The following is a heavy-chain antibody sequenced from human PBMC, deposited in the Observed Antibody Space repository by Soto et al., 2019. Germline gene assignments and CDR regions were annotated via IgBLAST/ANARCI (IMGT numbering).Heavy chain of an antibody. J-gene: IGHJ4*02. CDR3: ARDRKYDSSAPHY. CDR2: ISSSSSYT. Sequence: GGSLRLSCAASGFTFSDYYMSWIRQAPGKGLEWVSYISSSSSYTNYADSVKGRFTISRDNAKNSLYLQMNSLRAEDTAVYYCARDRKYDSSAPHYWGQGTLVTVSS. D-gene: IGHD3-22*01. CDR1: GFTFSDYY. V-gene: IGHV3-11*06.